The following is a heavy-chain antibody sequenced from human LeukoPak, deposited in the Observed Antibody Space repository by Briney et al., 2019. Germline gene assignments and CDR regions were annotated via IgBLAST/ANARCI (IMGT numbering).Heavy chain of an antibody. CDR3: ARDVSGYDSREYFYMDV. CDR1: GGSISSSSYY. CDR2: IYYSGTT. V-gene: IGHV4-39*02. J-gene: IGHJ6*03. Sequence: SETLSLTCTVSGGSISSSSYYWGWIRQPPGKGLEWIGSIYYSGTTHYNPSLESRVTISVDTSKNQFSLKLNSLTAADTAVYYCARDVSGYDSREYFYMDVWGKGTTVTVSS. D-gene: IGHD5-12*01.